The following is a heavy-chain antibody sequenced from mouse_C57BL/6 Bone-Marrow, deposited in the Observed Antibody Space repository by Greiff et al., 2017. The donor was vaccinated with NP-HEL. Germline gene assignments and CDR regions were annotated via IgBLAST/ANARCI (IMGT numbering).Heavy chain of an antibody. Sequence: EVKLMESGEGLVKPGGSLKLSCAASGFTFSSYAMSWVRQTPEKRLEWVAYISSGGDYIYYADTVKGRFTISRDNARNTLYLQMSSLKSEDTAMYYCTRGGVVYPYAMDYWGQGTSVTVSS. CDR3: TRGGVVYPYAMDY. CDR2: ISSGGDYI. D-gene: IGHD1-1*02. V-gene: IGHV5-9-1*02. J-gene: IGHJ4*01. CDR1: GFTFSSYA.